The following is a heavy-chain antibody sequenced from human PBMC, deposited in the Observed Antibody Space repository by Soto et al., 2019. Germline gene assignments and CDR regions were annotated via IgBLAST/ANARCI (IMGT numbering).Heavy chain of an antibody. CDR1: GGTFNNYA. D-gene: IGHD2-2*03. V-gene: IGHV1-69*01. CDR3: ARWAGYCTSASCYSALDY. CDR2: IVPMFGTA. Sequence: QVQLVQSGAEVKKPGSSVKVSCKAAGGTFNNYAINWVRQAPGQGLEWMGVIVPMFGTATYAQKYQGRITITADESTGIAYMELSTLTSEDTALYYCARWAGYCTSASCYSALDYWGQGTLVTVSS. J-gene: IGHJ4*02.